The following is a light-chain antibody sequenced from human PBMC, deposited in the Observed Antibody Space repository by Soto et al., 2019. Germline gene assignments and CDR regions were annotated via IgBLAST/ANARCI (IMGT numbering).Light chain of an antibody. CDR2: KAS. CDR3: RQYNSYGT. Sequence: DIQITQSPSTLSGSGGERVTITCRASQTISSWLAWYQQKPGKSHKLLIYKASSLESGVPSRFSGSGSGTEFTLTISSLQPDDFATYYCRQYNSYGTVGQGTKVEIK. V-gene: IGKV1-5*03. CDR1: QTISSW. J-gene: IGKJ1*01.